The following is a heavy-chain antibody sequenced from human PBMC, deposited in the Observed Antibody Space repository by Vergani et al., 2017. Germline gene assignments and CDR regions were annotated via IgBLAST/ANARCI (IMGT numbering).Heavy chain of an antibody. D-gene: IGHD5-12*01. CDR2: ISGSGGST. J-gene: IGHJ6*02. CDR1: GFTFNHYA. Sequence: EVQLLESGGDLVQPGGSLRLSCAASGFTFNHYAMNWVRQAPGKGLEWVSGISGSGGSTYYAGSVKGRFTISRDSSKNTLYRQMNSLSAGDTAVYYCAKANPRNSGYDYLYYYHAMAVWGQGTTVTVSS. V-gene: IGHV3-23*01. CDR3: AKANPRNSGYDYLYYYHAMAV.